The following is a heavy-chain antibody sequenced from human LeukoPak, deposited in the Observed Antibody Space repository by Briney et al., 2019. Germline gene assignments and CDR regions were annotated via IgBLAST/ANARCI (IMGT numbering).Heavy chain of an antibody. CDR3: VRGYFNWFDP. CDR2: ISTSGGGT. D-gene: IGHD2-21*01. Sequence: GGSLRLSSAASGFTFSTYAMSWLRQAPGKGLEWVSAISTSGGGTYYADSVKGRFTISRDNSKNTLHLQMNSLRAEDTALYYCVRGYFNWFDPWGQGTLVTVSS. V-gene: IGHV3-23*01. J-gene: IGHJ5*02. CDR1: GFTFSTYA.